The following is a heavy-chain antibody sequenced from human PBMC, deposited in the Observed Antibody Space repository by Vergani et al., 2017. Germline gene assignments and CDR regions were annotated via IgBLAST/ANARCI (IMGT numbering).Heavy chain of an antibody. D-gene: IGHD2-2*01. CDR2: IKHSGST. V-gene: IGHV4-34*01. CDR1: GGSFSGYY. Sequence: QVQLQQWGAGLLKPSETLSLTCAVYGGSFSGYYWSWIRQPPGKGLEWIGEIKHSGSTNYNPSLKSRVTISVDTSKNQFSLKLSSVTAADTAVYYCARYRRNRSSTGGYYYYYYMDVWGKGTTVTVSS. CDR3: ARYRRNRSSTGGYYYYYYMDV. J-gene: IGHJ6*03.